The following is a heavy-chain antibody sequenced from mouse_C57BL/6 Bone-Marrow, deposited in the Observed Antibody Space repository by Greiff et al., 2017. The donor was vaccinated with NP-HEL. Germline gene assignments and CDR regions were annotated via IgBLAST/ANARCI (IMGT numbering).Heavy chain of an antibody. V-gene: IGHV7-1*01. D-gene: IGHD3-2*02. Sequence: EVHLVESGGGLVQSGRSLRLSCATSGFTFSDFYMEWVRQAPGKGLEWIAASRNKANDYTTEYSATVKGRFIVSRDTSQSILYLQMNALRAEDTAIYYCARETAQVGAMGYWGQGTSVTVAS. J-gene: IGHJ4*01. CDR2: SRNKANDYTT. CDR3: ARETAQVGAMGY. CDR1: GFTFSDFY.